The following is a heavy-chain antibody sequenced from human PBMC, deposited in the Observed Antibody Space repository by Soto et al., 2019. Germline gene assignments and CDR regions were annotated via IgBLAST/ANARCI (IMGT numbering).Heavy chain of an antibody. CDR3: ARARATIAAAAIFDC. Sequence: QVQLQESGPGLVKPSGTLSLTCAVSGGSISTSNWWSWVRQPPGKGLEWIGEVYRTGSTNYNPSLESRVIVSVDKSNNQSSLQLTSVTAADTAVYYCARARATIAAAAIFDCWGQGTLVTVSS. CDR1: GGSISTSNW. CDR2: VYRTGST. D-gene: IGHD6-13*01. J-gene: IGHJ4*02. V-gene: IGHV4-4*02.